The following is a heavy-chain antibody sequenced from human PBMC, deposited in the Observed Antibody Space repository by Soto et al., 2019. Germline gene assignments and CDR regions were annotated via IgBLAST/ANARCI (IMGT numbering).Heavy chain of an antibody. Sequence: PGGSLRLSCAASGFTFSSYAMSWVRQAPGKGLEWVSAISGSGGSTYYADSVKGRFTISRDNSKNTLYLQMNSLRAEDTAVYYCAKGPDLVVLAAIGPYYYYMDVWGKGTTVTVSS. D-gene: IGHD2-2*02. CDR3: AKGPDLVVLAAIGPYYYYMDV. J-gene: IGHJ6*03. CDR2: ISGSGGST. V-gene: IGHV3-23*01. CDR1: GFTFSSYA.